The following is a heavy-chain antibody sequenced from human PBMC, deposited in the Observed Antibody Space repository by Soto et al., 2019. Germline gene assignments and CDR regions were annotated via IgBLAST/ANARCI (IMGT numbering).Heavy chain of an antibody. D-gene: IGHD3-10*01. V-gene: IGHV1-46*03. CDR2: INPSGGST. CDR3: AREMGYYGSGTLYYYYGMDV. CDR1: GYTFTCYY. J-gene: IGHJ6*02. Sequence: ASVKVSCKASGYTFTCYYIHWVRQAPGQGLEWMGIINPSGGSTSYAQKFQGRVTMTRDTSTSTVYMELSSLRSEDTAVYYCAREMGYYGSGTLYYYYGMDVWGHGTTVTVSS.